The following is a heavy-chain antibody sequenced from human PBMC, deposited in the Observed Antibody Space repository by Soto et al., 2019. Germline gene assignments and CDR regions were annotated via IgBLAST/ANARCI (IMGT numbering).Heavy chain of an antibody. J-gene: IGHJ6*03. CDR3: ARSSRFYYYYMDV. V-gene: IGHV4-59*08. CDR2: IYYSGST. Sequence: SETLSLACTVSGGSISSYYWSWIRQPPGKGLEWIGYIYYSGSTNYNPSLKSRVTISVDTSKNQFSLKLSSVTAADTAVYYCARSSRFYYYYMDVWGKGTTVTVSS. CDR1: GGSISSYY.